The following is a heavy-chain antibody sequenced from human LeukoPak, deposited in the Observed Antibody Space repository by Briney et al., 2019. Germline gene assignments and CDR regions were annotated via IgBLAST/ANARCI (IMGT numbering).Heavy chain of an antibody. D-gene: IGHD2-21*01. CDR2: IRTKAYGGTT. CDR3: TRVETQTYSFDY. V-gene: IGHV3-49*04. J-gene: IGHJ4*02. CDR1: GFTFGGYC. Sequence: GGSLRLSCTASGFTFGGYCMNWVRQAPGRGLEWVGFIRTKAYGGTTEYAASVKGRFTISRDDSKSIAYLQMNSLQTEDTAVYYCTRVETQTYSFDYWGQGTLVTVSS.